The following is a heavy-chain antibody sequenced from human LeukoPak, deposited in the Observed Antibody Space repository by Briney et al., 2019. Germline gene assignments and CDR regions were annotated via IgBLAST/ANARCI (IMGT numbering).Heavy chain of an antibody. CDR3: AKRGGGYSSGWYGDS. D-gene: IGHD6-19*01. V-gene: IGHV3-30*18. Sequence: PGGSLRLSCAASGFTFSSYGMYWVRQAPGKGLEWVAVISNDGSSQSYADSVKGRFTISRDNSKNTLYLQMNSLRAEDTAVYYCAKRGGGYSSGWYGDSWGQGTLVTVSS. CDR1: GFTFSSYG. CDR2: ISNDGSSQ. J-gene: IGHJ4*02.